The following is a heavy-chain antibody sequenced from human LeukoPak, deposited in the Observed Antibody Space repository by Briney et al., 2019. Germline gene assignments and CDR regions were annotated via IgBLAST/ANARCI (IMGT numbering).Heavy chain of an antibody. CDR3: ASYNYYDSSGYYGRVY. CDR2: IKQDGSEK. Sequence: GGSLRLPCAASGFTFSSYWMSGVRQAPGKGLEWVANIKQDGSEKYYVDSVKGRFTISRDNAKNSLYLQMNSLRAEDTAVYYCASYNYYDSSGYYGRVYWGQGTLVTVSS. V-gene: IGHV3-7*01. D-gene: IGHD3-22*01. CDR1: GFTFSSYW. J-gene: IGHJ4*02.